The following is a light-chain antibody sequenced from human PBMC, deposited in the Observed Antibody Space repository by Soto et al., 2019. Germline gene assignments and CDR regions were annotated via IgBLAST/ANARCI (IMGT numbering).Light chain of an antibody. J-gene: IGKJ1*01. CDR1: QGIIDY. V-gene: IGKV1-27*01. CDR2: AAS. Sequence: DIQMTQSPSSLSASVGDRVTITCRASQGIIDYLAWHHQKPGKAPKLLIYAASTLQSGVPSRFSGSGAGTDFTLPISSPQPEDVGTYYCQKYNSAPHTFGQGTRVEI. CDR3: QKYNSAPHT.